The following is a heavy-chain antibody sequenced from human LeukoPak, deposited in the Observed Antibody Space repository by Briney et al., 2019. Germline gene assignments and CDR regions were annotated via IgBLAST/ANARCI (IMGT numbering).Heavy chain of an antibody. V-gene: IGHV3-23*01. D-gene: IGHD3-22*01. J-gene: IGHJ3*02. CDR2: ISGSGGST. CDR1: GFTFSSYA. CDR3: ARDRYYDSSGYYYKRKDHAFDI. Sequence: GGSLRLSCAASGFTFSSYAMSWVRQAPGKGLEWVSAISGSGGSTYYADSVKGRFTISRDNSKNTLYLQMNSLRAEDTAVYYCARDRYYDSSGYYYKRKDHAFDIWGQGTMVTVSS.